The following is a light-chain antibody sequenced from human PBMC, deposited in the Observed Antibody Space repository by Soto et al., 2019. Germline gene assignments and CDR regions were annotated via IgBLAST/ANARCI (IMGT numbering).Light chain of an antibody. Sequence: QSALTQPRSVSGSPGQSVTISCNGSSSDVGGSKFVSWYQQHPLKAPKLVIYDVTKRPSGVPDRFSGSKSGNTASLTISGLQADDEDDYYCCSYAGNSLWVFGGGTKLTVL. CDR3: CSYAGNSLWV. CDR1: SSDVGGSKF. V-gene: IGLV2-11*01. J-gene: IGLJ3*02. CDR2: DVT.